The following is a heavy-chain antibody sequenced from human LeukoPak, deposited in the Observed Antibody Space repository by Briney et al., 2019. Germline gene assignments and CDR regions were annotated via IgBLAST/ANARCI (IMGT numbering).Heavy chain of an antibody. CDR2: SSNHGRSQ. Sequence: GGSLRLSCTASGFTFSDYAMHWVRQAPGKGLEWVTVSSNHGRSQHYADSVKGRFTISRDTSEIKVYLQMDSLRPDDTAVYYCTASFWSASKEGAYWGQGTLVTVSS. D-gene: IGHD3-3*01. V-gene: IGHV3-30*04. CDR1: GFTFSDYA. CDR3: TASFWSASKEGAY. J-gene: IGHJ4*02.